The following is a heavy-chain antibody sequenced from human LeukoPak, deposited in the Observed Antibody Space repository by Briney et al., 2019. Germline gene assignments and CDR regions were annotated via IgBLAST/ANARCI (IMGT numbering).Heavy chain of an antibody. CDR2: IYTSGST. CDR3: VGGTYYGGDY. V-gene: IGHV4-4*07. J-gene: IGHJ4*02. Sequence: SETLSLTCTVSGGSIRSYYWNWIGQPAGKGLEYIGRIYTSGSTNYNPSLKSRVTMSVDTSKTQFSLKLSSVTAADTAVYYCVGGTYYGGDYWGQGTLVTVSS. CDR1: GGSIRSYY. D-gene: IGHD1-26*01.